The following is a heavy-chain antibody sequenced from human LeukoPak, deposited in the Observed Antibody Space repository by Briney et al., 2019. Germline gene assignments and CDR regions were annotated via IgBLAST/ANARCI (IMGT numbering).Heavy chain of an antibody. CDR2: INPNSGGT. D-gene: IGHD2/OR15-2a*01. J-gene: IGHJ4*02. Sequence: ASVKVSCKASGYTFTGYYMHWVRQAPGQGLEWMGWINPNSGGTNYAQKFQGRVTMTRDTSISTVYMELSSLRSEDTAVYYCARASMARFDYWGQGTLVTVSS. CDR1: GYTFTGYY. CDR3: ARASMARFDY. V-gene: IGHV1-2*02.